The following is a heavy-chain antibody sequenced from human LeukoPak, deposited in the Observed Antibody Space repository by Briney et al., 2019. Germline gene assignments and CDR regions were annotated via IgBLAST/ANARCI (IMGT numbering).Heavy chain of an antibody. V-gene: IGHV3-7*01. CDR2: IKQDGSEK. D-gene: IGHD1-26*01. CDR1: GFTFSSYW. Sequence: GGSLRLSCAASGFTFSSYWMSWVHQAPGKGLEWVANIKQDGSEKYYVDSVKGRFTISRDNAKNSLYLQMNSLRAEDTAVYYCASFDSGSYYSDYWGQGTLVTVSS. J-gene: IGHJ4*02. CDR3: ASFDSGSYYSDY.